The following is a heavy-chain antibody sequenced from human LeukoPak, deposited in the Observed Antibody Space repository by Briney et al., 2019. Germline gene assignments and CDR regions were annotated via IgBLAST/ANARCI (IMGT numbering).Heavy chain of an antibody. CDR3: ARSSTAAAGIYFDY. Sequence: PSETLSLTCAVYGGSFSGYYWSWIRQPPGKGLEWIGEINHSGSTNYNPSLKSRVTISVDTSKNQFSLKLSSVTAADTAVYYCARSSTAAAGIYFDYWGQGTLVTVSS. V-gene: IGHV4-34*01. CDR2: INHSGST. J-gene: IGHJ4*02. D-gene: IGHD6-13*01. CDR1: GGSFSGYY.